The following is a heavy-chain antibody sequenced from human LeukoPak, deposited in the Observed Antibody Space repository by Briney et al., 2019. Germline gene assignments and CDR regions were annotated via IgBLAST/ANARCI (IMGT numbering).Heavy chain of an antibody. V-gene: IGHV4-34*01. CDR1: GGSFSGYY. Sequence: SETLSLTCAVYGGSFSGYYWSLIRQPPGKGLEWIGEINHSGSTNYNPSLKSGVTISVDTSKNQFSLKLSSVTAADTAVYYCARVGGNVAFDIWGQGTMVTVSS. CDR2: INHSGST. CDR3: ARVGGNVAFDI. D-gene: IGHD4-23*01. J-gene: IGHJ3*02.